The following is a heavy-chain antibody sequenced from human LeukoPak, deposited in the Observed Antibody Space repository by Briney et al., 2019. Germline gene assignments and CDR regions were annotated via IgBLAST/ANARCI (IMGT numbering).Heavy chain of an antibody. J-gene: IGHJ3*02. Sequence: RGSLRLSCAASGFTFSDYYMGWIRQAPGKGLEWVSYINSSSSYTNYADSVKGRFTISRDNAKNSLYLQMNSLRAEDTAVYYCARDRGYYDSSGFDAFDIWGQGTMVTVSS. V-gene: IGHV3-11*05. CDR2: INSSSSYT. CDR3: ARDRGYYDSSGFDAFDI. D-gene: IGHD3-22*01. CDR1: GFTFSDYY.